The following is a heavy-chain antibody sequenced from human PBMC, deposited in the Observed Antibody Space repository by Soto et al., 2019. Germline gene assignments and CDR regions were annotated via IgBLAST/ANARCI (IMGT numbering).Heavy chain of an antibody. CDR2: IWYDGSNK. CDR3: ARNTGELLPHSYYFAY. V-gene: IGHV3-33*01. J-gene: IGHJ4*02. CDR1: GFTFSSYG. D-gene: IGHD3-22*01. Sequence: GGSLRLSCAASGFTFSSYGMHWVRQAPGKGLEWVAVIWYDGSNKYYADSVKGRFTISRDNSKNTLYLQMNSLRAEDTAVYYCARNTGELLPHSYYFAYWGQGTLLTVSS.